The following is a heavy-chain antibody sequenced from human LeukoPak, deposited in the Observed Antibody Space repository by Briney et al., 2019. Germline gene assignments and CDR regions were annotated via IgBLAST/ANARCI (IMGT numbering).Heavy chain of an antibody. CDR2: ISSSGSTI. V-gene: IGHV3-48*03. CDR3: ARDSVTLYYGSGSPLDY. Sequence: GGSLRLSCAASGFTFSSYEMNWVRQAPGKGLEWVSYISSSGSTIYYADSVKGRFTISRDNAKNSLYLQMNSLRAEDTAVYYCARDSVTLYYGSGSPLDYWGQGTLVTVSS. CDR1: GFTFSSYE. D-gene: IGHD3-10*01. J-gene: IGHJ4*02.